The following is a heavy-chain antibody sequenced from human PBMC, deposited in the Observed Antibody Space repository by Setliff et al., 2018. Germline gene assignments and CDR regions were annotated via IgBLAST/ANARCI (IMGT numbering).Heavy chain of an antibody. V-gene: IGHV4-4*08. J-gene: IGHJ4*02. CDR1: GASISNYY. Sequence: PSETLSLTCSVSGASISNYYWSWIRQPPGKGLEWIGYIYSSGSTNYNPSLKSRVAISRDTSTNQLSLKMHSMTAADTAVYYCARERGFAGFYGSWTYQFFDFWGQGTLVTVSS. CDR2: IYSSGST. CDR3: ARERGFAGFYGSWTYQFFDF. D-gene: IGHD3-10*01.